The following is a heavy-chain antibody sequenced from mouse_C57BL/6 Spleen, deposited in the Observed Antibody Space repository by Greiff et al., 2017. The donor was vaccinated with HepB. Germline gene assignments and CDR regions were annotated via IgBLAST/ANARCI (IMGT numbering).Heavy chain of an antibody. J-gene: IGHJ2*01. Sequence: QVQLQQSGPELVKPGASVKISCKASGYAFSSSWMNWVKQRPGKGLEWIVRIYPGDGDTNYNGKFKGKATLTADKSSSTAYMQLSSLTSEDSAVYFCARERGYFDYWGQGTTLTVSS. CDR2: IYPGDGDT. CDR1: GYAFSSSW. V-gene: IGHV1-82*01. CDR3: ARERGYFDY.